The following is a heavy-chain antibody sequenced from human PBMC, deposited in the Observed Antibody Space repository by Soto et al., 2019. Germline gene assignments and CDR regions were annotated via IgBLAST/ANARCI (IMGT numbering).Heavy chain of an antibody. Sequence: SETLSLTCAVSGASISSGGYSWSWLRQPPGKGLEWNGDINHSGSTYYNPSLKSRVTISVDRSKNQFSLKLSSVTAADTAVYYCARVRAGFGESQSLFDYWGQGTLVTVSS. V-gene: IGHV4-30-2*01. D-gene: IGHD3-10*01. J-gene: IGHJ4*02. CDR3: ARVRAGFGESQSLFDY. CDR2: INHSGST. CDR1: GASISSGGYS.